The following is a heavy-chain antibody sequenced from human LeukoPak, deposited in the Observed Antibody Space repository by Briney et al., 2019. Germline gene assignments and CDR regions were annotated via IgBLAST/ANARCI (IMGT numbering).Heavy chain of an antibody. Sequence: GASVKVSCKASGYTFSSYYMHWVRQAPGQGLEWMGIINPSGGSTNYAQKFQGRVTMTRDMSTSTVYMELSSLRSEDTAVYYCARVLRSFHSAFDIWGQGTMVTVSS. CDR3: ARVLRSFHSAFDI. J-gene: IGHJ3*02. CDR1: GYTFSSYY. V-gene: IGHV1-46*01. D-gene: IGHD3-10*01. CDR2: INPSGGST.